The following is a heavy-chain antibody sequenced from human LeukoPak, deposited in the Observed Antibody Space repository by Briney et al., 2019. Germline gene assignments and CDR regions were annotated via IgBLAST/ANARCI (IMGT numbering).Heavy chain of an antibody. CDR3: ARHGNYYDSSGYNYYLDY. J-gene: IGHJ4*02. V-gene: IGHV4-61*03. CDR2: IYYSGST. D-gene: IGHD3-22*01. Sequence: SETLSLTCTVSGGSITSGGYYWGWIRQPPGKGLEWIGNIYYSGSTKYNPSLKSRVTISVDTSKNHFSLKLSSVTAADTAVYYCARHGNYYDSSGYNYYLDYWGQGTLGTVSS. CDR1: GGSITSGGYY.